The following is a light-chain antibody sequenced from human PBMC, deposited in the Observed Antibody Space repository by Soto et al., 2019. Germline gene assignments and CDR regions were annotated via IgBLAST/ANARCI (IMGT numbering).Light chain of an antibody. CDR3: LQDYNYPYT. V-gene: IGKV1-6*01. J-gene: IGKJ2*01. CDR2: AAS. Sequence: AIQMTQSPSSLSASVGDRVTITCRASQGIRNDLAWYQQKPGKAPKLLIYAASSLQSGVPSRFSGSGSGTDFTLTISSLHPEDFATYYCLQDYNYPYTFGQGTKLEIK. CDR1: QGIRND.